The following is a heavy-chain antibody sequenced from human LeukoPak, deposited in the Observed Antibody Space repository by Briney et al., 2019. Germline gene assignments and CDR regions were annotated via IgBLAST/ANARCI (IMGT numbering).Heavy chain of an antibody. J-gene: IGHJ4*02. CDR3: AREQIAVAGTLDY. CDR1: RFTFSSYW. CDR2: IKQDGSEK. D-gene: IGHD6-19*01. V-gene: IGHV3-7*01. Sequence: GGSLRLSCAASRFTFSSYWMSWVRQAPGKGLEWVASIKQDGSEKYYVDSVKGRFTISRNNAKNSLYLQMNSLRAEDTAVYYCAREQIAVAGTLDYWGQGTLVTVSS.